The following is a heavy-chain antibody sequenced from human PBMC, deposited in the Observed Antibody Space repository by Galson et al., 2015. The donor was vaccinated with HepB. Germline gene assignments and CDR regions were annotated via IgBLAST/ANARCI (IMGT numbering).Heavy chain of an antibody. V-gene: IGHV3-48*02. CDR2: ITSTSSNI. CDR1: GFTFSNYG. D-gene: IGHD2-2*02. Sequence: SLRLSCAASGFTFSNYGMNWVRQAPGKGLEWVSYITSTSSNIYYADSVKGRFTMSRDNAKNSLYLQMDSLRDEDTAVYYCARDQLGYCSAKTCYNSHAFDIWGRGTMVTVSS. CDR3: ARDQLGYCSAKTCYNSHAFDI. J-gene: IGHJ3*02.